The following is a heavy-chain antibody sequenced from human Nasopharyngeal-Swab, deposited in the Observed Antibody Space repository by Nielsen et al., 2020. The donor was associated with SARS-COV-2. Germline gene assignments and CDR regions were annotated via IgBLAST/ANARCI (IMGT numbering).Heavy chain of an antibody. J-gene: IGHJ6*02. CDR3: ARDVVVVAATGPYYYYYGMDV. V-gene: IGHV3-48*03. CDR1: GFTFSSYE. D-gene: IGHD2-15*01. Sequence: GESLKISCAASGFTFSSYEMNWVRQAPGKGLEWVSYISSSGSTIYYADSVKGRFTISRDNAKNSLYLQMNSLRAEDTAVYYCARDVVVVAATGPYYYYYGMDVWGQGTTVTVSS. CDR2: ISSSGSTI.